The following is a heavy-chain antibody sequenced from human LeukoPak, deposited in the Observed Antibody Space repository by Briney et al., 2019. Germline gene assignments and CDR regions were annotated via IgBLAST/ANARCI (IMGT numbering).Heavy chain of an antibody. CDR2: INPNSGGT. Sequence: ASVKVSCKASGYTFTGYYMHWVRQAPGQGLEWMGWINPNSGGTNYAQKFQGRVTMNRDTSISTAYMELSSLRSEDTAVYYCARERVVGYFDYWGQGTLVTVSS. CDR3: ARERVVGYFDY. V-gene: IGHV1-2*02. CDR1: GYTFTGYY. J-gene: IGHJ4*02. D-gene: IGHD1-26*01.